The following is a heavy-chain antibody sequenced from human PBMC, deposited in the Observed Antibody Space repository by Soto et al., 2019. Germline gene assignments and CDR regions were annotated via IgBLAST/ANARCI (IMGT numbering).Heavy chain of an antibody. J-gene: IGHJ3*02. V-gene: IGHV1-2*02. CDR3: ARGISPKYCNGHSCYALGAFDS. CDR1: GYTFTNYY. CDR2: INPNTGGT. D-gene: IGHD3-10*01. Sequence: ASVKVSCKASGYTFTNYYIHWVRQAPGQGLEWMGWINPNTGGTNSAQKLHGRVTMTRAASISTAYMELSRLTSDDTAVYSCARGISPKYCNGHSCYALGAFDSWGQGTGVTV.